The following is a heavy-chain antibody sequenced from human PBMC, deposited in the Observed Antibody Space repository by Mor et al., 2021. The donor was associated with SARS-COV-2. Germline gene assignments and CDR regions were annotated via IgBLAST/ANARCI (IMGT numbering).Heavy chain of an antibody. D-gene: IGHD3-22*01. J-gene: IGHJ4*02. Sequence: DGGTTDYAAPVKGRFTISRDDSKNTLYLQMNSLKTEDTAVYYCTTDQGHYYDLSGFDYWGQGTLVTVSS. CDR3: TTDQGHYYDLSGFDY. V-gene: IGHV3-15*01. CDR2: DGGTT.